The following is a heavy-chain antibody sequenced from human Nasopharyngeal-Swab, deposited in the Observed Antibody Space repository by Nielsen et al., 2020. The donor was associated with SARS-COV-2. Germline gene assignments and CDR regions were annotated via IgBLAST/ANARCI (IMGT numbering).Heavy chain of an antibody. CDR2: IIPIFGTA. CDR3: ASSYYYDSSGYPFDY. J-gene: IGHJ4*02. CDR1: GYTFTSYA. V-gene: IGHV1-69*13. Sequence: SVKVSCKASGYTFTSYAISWVRQAPGQGLEWMGEIIPIFGTANYAQKFQGRVTITADESTSTAYMELSSLRSEDTAVYYCASSYYYDSSGYPFDYWGQGTLVTVSS. D-gene: IGHD3-22*01.